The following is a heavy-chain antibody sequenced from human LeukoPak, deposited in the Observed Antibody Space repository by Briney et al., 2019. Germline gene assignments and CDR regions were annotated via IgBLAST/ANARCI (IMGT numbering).Heavy chain of an antibody. Sequence: PGGSLRLSCAASGFTFSSYWMHWVRQAPGKGLVWVSRINSDGSSTSYADSVKGRFTISRDNAKNTLYLQMNSLRAEDTAVYYCARGRMVAAAGCLGYWGQGTLVTVSS. V-gene: IGHV3-74*01. CDR1: GFTFSSYW. J-gene: IGHJ4*02. CDR2: INSDGSST. CDR3: ARGRMVAAAGCLGY. D-gene: IGHD6-13*01.